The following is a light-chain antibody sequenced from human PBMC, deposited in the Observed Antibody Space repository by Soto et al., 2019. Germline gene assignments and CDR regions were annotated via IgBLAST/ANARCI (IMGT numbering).Light chain of an antibody. CDR3: QQHYDAPYA. J-gene: IGKJ2*01. V-gene: IGKV4-1*01. CDR2: WAS. Sequence: DIVMTQSPDSLAVSPGERATINCKSSQRVLSSSNNRNYLIWYQQKPGQPPKLLIYWASTRESGVPDRFSGSGSGTDFTLTISSLQAEDVAVYYCQQHYDAPYAFGQGTKLEIK. CDR1: QRVLSSSNNRNY.